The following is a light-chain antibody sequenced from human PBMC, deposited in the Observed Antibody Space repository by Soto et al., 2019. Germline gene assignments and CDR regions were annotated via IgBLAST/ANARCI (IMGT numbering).Light chain of an antibody. CDR1: RSVGSNY. V-gene: IGKV3-20*01. J-gene: IGKJ1*01. CDR3: QQYGTSIQT. CDR2: GAS. Sequence: EMVLTRFPGTGSWSPMGGGTLSCMGRRSVGSNYLAWYQQRPGQPPNLLIFGASHRAPDIPDRFSGSGSGTDFTLTISRLEPEDFAVYYCQQYGTSIQTFGQGTKVDIK.